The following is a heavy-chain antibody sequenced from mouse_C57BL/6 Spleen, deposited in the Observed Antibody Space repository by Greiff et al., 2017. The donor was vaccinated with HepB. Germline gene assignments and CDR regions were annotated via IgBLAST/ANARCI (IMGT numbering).Heavy chain of an antibody. J-gene: IGHJ4*01. CDR1: GYTFTSSW. D-gene: IGHD2-1*01. CDR2: IDPSDSET. V-gene: IGHV1-52*01. CDR3: ARGSIYYGNYGDAMDY. Sequence: VQLQQPGAELVRPGSSVKLSCKASGYTFTSSWMHWVKQRPIQGLEWIGNIDPSDSETHYNQKFKDKATLTVDKSSSTAYMQLSSLTSEDSAVYYSARGSIYYGNYGDAMDYWGQGTSVTVSS.